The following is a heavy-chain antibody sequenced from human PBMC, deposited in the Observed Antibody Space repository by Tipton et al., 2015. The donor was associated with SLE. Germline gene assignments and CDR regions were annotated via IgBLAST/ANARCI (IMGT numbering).Heavy chain of an antibody. CDR2: IYHSGST. CDR3: ARGGGGAFDI. Sequence: TLSLTCAVSGGSISSYSWSLIRQPPGKGLEWIGYIYHSGSTRYNPSLKSRVIISVDTSKNQFSLRLTSVTAADTAMYYCARGGGGAFDIWGQGTMVTVSS. J-gene: IGHJ3*02. V-gene: IGHV4-59*01. CDR1: GGSISSYS. D-gene: IGHD2-15*01.